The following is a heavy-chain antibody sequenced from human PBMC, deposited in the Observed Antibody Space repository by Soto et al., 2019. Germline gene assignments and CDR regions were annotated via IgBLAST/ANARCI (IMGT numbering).Heavy chain of an antibody. J-gene: IGHJ4*02. Sequence: GGFLRLSCAASGFTFSSYAMHWVRQAPGKGLEWVAVISYDGSNKYYADSVKGRFTISRDNSKNTLYLQMNSLRAEDTAVYYCARPGDFWSGYYTGPIINPGVFDDWGQGTLVTVSS. D-gene: IGHD3-3*01. CDR1: GFTFSSYA. CDR3: ARPGDFWSGYYTGPIINPGVFDD. V-gene: IGHV3-30-3*01. CDR2: ISYDGSNK.